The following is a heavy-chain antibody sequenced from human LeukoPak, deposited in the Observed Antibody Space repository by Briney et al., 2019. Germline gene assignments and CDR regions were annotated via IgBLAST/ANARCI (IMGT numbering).Heavy chain of an antibody. J-gene: IGHJ4*02. CDR1: GYTFTSYG. D-gene: IGHD3-22*01. Sequence: ASVKVSCKASGYTFTSYGISWVRQAPGQGLEWRGWISAYNGNTNYAQKLQGRVTMTTDTSTSTAYMELRSLRSDDTAVYYCASTPDYYDSSGYYFIVGYFDYWGQGTLVTVSS. V-gene: IGHV1-18*01. CDR2: ISAYNGNT. CDR3: ASTPDYYDSSGYYFIVGYFDY.